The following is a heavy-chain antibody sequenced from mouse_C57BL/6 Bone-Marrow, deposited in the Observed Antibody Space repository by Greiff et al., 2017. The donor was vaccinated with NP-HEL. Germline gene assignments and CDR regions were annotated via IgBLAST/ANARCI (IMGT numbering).Heavy chain of an antibody. CDR2: IYPRSGNT. CDR3: ARRGANYYGSSFYFDY. J-gene: IGHJ2*01. V-gene: IGHV1-81*01. D-gene: IGHD1-1*01. CDR1: GYTFTSYG. Sequence: VHVKQSGAELARPGASVKLSCKASGYTFTSYGISWVKQRTGQGLEWIGEIYPRSGNTYYNEKFKGKATLTADKSSSTAYMELRSLTSEDSAVYFCARRGANYYGSSFYFDYWGQGTTLTVSS.